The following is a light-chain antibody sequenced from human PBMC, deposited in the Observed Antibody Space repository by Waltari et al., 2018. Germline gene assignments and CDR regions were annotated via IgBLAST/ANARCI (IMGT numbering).Light chain of an antibody. CDR1: QSASRRY. CDR3: QEFGSSPTVT. CDR2: SAS. V-gene: IGKV3-20*01. Sequence: LVLTQSPGTLSLSPGERATLPGRASQSASRRYLAWYKPKPGQAPRVVIYSASGRATGIPDRFSGSGSGTDFTLTISRLEPEDFAMYYCQEFGSSPTVTFGQGTRLEIK. J-gene: IGKJ5*01.